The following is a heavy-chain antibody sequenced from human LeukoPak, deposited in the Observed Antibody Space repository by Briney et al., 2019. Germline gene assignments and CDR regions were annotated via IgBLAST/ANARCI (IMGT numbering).Heavy chain of an antibody. CDR3: ARVSYYGSGRSYYYMDV. CDR2: IYYSGRT. CDR1: GGSISSSSYY. Sequence: SETLSLTCTVSGGSISSSSYYWGWIRQPPGKGLEWIGSIYYSGRTYYNPSLKSRVTISVDTSKNQFSLKLSSVTAADTAVYYCARVSYYGSGRSYYYMDVWGKGTTVTVSS. V-gene: IGHV4-39*07. D-gene: IGHD3-10*01. J-gene: IGHJ6*03.